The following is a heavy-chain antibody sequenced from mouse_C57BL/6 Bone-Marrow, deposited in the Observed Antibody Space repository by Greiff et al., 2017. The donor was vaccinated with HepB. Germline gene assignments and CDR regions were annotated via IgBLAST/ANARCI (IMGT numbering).Heavy chain of an antibody. V-gene: IGHV3-8*01. Sequence: EVKLVESGPGLAKPSQTLSLTCSVTGYSITSDYWNWIRQFPGNKLEYMGYISYSGSTYYNPSLKSRISITRDTSKNQYYLQFNSATTEDTATYCCARWYTTVVHFDVWGTGTTVTVSS. D-gene: IGHD1-1*01. CDR2: ISYSGST. CDR3: ARWYTTVVHFDV. J-gene: IGHJ1*03. CDR1: GYSITSDY.